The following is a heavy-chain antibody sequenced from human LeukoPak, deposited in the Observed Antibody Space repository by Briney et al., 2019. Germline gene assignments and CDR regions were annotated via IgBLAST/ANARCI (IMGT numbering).Heavy chain of an antibody. CDR3: ASRPLWFGGHYGMDV. Sequence: ASVKVSCKASGYTFTSYAMNWVRQAPGQGLEWMGWINTNTGNPTYAQGFTGRFVFSLDTSVSTAYLQISSLKAEDTAVYYCASRPLWFGGHYGMDVWGQGTTVTVSS. CDR2: INTNTGNP. CDR1: GYTFTSYA. V-gene: IGHV7-4-1*02. J-gene: IGHJ6*02. D-gene: IGHD3-10*01.